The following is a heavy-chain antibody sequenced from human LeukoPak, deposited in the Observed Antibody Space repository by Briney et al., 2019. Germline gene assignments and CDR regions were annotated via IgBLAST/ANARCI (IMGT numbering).Heavy chain of an antibody. Sequence: GGSLRLSCAASGFTFSSYWMHWVRQAPGKGLEWVSYISSSGSTIYYADSVKGRFTISRDNAKNSLYLQMNSLRAEDTAVYYCARGEPDYGEGVFVYWGQGTLVTVSS. V-gene: IGHV3-48*04. J-gene: IGHJ4*02. CDR3: ARGEPDYGEGVFVY. D-gene: IGHD4-17*01. CDR2: ISSSGSTI. CDR1: GFTFSSYW.